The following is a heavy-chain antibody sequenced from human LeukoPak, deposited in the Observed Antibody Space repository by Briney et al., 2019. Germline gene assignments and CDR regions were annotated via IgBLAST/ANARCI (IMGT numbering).Heavy chain of an antibody. J-gene: IGHJ4*02. CDR2: IYHSGST. Sequence: PSQTLSLTCTVSGGSISSGGYYWSWIRRPPGKGLEWIGYIYHSGSTYYNPSLKSRVTISVDRSKNQFSLKLSSVTAADTAVYYCARGRYYYDSSGYTESCFDYWGQGTLVTVSS. V-gene: IGHV4-30-2*01. D-gene: IGHD3-22*01. CDR3: ARGRYYYDSSGYTESCFDY. CDR1: GGSISSGGYY.